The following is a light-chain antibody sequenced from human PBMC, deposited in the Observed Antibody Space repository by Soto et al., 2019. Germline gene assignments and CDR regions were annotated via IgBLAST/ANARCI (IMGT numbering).Light chain of an antibody. CDR2: GAS. V-gene: IGKV3-20*01. CDR1: QTISNTY. CDR3: QQDVTSSPGYT. Sequence: EIVLAQSPGTLSLSPGERATLSCRTSQTISNTYLAWYQHKPGQAPRLLIHGASNRATGIPDRFSGSGAGTDFSLTIGRVELEDVAVYYCQQDVTSSPGYTFGQGTRLESK. J-gene: IGKJ2*01.